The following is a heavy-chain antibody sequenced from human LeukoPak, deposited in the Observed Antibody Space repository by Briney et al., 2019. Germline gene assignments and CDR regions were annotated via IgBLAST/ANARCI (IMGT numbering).Heavy chain of an antibody. Sequence: PSETLSLTCTVSGYSISSGYYWGWIRQPPGKGLEWIGSIYHSGSTYYNPSLKSRVTISVDTSKNQFSLKLSSVTAADTAVYYCARVHSSSWYPNYYYYMDVWGKGTTVTISS. CDR2: IYHSGST. V-gene: IGHV4-38-2*02. J-gene: IGHJ6*03. CDR3: ARVHSSSWYPNYYYYMDV. D-gene: IGHD6-13*01. CDR1: GYSISSGYY.